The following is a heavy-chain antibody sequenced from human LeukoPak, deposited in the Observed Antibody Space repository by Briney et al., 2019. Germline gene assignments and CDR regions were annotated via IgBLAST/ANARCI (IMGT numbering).Heavy chain of an antibody. CDR1: GYTFTGYY. Sequence: GASVKVSCKASGYTFTGYYMHWVRQAPGQGLEWMGWINPNSGCTNYAQKFQGRVTMTRDTSISTAYMELRSLRSDDTAVYYCASSWGSYRSPRWWGQGTLVTVSS. D-gene: IGHD3-16*02. V-gene: IGHV1-2*02. J-gene: IGHJ4*02. CDR3: ASSWGSYRSPRW. CDR2: INPNSGCT.